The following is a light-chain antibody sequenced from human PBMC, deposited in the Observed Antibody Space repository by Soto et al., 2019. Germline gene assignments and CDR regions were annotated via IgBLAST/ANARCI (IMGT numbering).Light chain of an antibody. CDR2: AAS. CDR1: QGISSY. Sequence: DIQLTQSPSFLSASMGDRITITCRASQGISSYLAWYQGKPGKAPKVLIYAASTLQSGVPSRFSGSGSGTEFTLTISSLQPEDFATYYCLQLNSYPLTFGGGTKVEIK. CDR3: LQLNSYPLT. J-gene: IGKJ4*01. V-gene: IGKV1-9*01.